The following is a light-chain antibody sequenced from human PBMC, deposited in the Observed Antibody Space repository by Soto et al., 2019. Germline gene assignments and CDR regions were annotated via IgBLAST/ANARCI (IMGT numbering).Light chain of an antibody. CDR1: SSDVGGYNY. V-gene: IGLV2-8*01. CDR2: EVS. CDR3: SSYAGANSVV. Sequence: QSALTQPPSASGSPGQSVTISCTGMSSDVGGYNYVSWYQQHPGKAPKLMIYEVSKRPSGVPDRFSGSKPGNTASLTVSGLQAEDEADYYCSSYAGANSVVFGGGTKVTVL. J-gene: IGLJ2*01.